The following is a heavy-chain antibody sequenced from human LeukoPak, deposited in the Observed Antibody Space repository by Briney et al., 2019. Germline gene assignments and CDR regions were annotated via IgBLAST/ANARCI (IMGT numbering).Heavy chain of an antibody. D-gene: IGHD3-22*01. CDR1: GYTFTSYG. CDR3: ARGGYYDSSGYYFDY. V-gene: IGHV1-18*01. CDR2: ISAYNGNT. J-gene: IGHJ4*02. Sequence: RWASVKVSCKASGYTFTSYGISWVRQAPGQGLEWMGWISAYNGNTNYAQKLQGKVTMTTDTSTSTAYMELRGLRSDDTAVYYCARGGYYDSSGYYFDYWGQGTLVTVSS.